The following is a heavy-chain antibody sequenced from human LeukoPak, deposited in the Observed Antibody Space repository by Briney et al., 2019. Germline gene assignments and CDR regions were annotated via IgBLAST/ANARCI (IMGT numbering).Heavy chain of an antibody. CDR3: ASKSSDHGELRFDY. J-gene: IGHJ4*02. V-gene: IGHV4-59*01. CDR1: GGSISSYY. CDR2: IYYTGTT. Sequence: SETLSLTCTVSGGSISSYYWSWIRQPPGKGLEWIGYIYYTGTTNYNPSLTSRVTISVDTSKNQFSLRLSSVTAADTAVYYCASKSSDHGELRFDYWGQGTLVTVSS. D-gene: IGHD4-17*01.